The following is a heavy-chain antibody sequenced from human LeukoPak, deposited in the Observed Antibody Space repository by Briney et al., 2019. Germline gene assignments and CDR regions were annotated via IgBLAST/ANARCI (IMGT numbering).Heavy chain of an antibody. CDR1: GFDFSKTL. Sequence: GGSLRLSCAASGFDFSKTLMTWVRQAPGQGLEWISVTHSGGDTYYTDSVNGRFTISRDTSKNTVFLQINSLRVEDTAVYYCARSQRIDWNFDYWGQGTLVTVSS. J-gene: IGHJ4*02. D-gene: IGHD3-9*01. CDR3: ARSQRIDWNFDY. V-gene: IGHV3-53*01. CDR2: THSGGDT.